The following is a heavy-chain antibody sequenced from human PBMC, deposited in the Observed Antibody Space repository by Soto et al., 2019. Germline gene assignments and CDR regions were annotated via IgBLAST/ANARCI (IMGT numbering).Heavy chain of an antibody. CDR3: AREVAPAATPPSSVMDV. CDR2: VNSDGTSI. CDR1: GFTISGLW. Sequence: AGGSLRLSCAASGFTISGLWMHWVRRAPGKGLVWVSRVNSDGTSISYADSVKGRFTISRDNARNTLYLQMNSLRDEDTAVYYCAREVAPAATPPSSVMDVWGQGTTVTVSS. D-gene: IGHD2-2*01. J-gene: IGHJ6*02. V-gene: IGHV3-74*01.